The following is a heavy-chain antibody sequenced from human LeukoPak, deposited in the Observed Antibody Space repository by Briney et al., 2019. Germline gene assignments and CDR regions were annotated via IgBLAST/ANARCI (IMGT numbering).Heavy chain of an antibody. D-gene: IGHD2-21*02. J-gene: IGHJ4*02. V-gene: IGHV3-23*01. CDR1: GFTFSSYA. CDR2: ISGSGGST. Sequence: GGSLRLSCAASGFTFSSYAMSWVRQAPGKGLEWVSAISGSGGSTYYADSVKGRFTISRDNAKNTLYLQMNSLRAEDTAVYYCAKDPTFYCGGDCCRAPYFDYWGQGTLVTVSS. CDR3: AKDPTFYCGGDCCRAPYFDY.